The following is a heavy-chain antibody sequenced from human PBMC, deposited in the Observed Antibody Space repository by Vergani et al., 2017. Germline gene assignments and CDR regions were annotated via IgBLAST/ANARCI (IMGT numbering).Heavy chain of an antibody. CDR2: ISSSSSYI. Sequence: EVQLVESGGGLVKPGGSLRLSCAASGFTFSSYSMNWVGQAPGKGLEWVSSISSSSSYIYYADSVKGRFTISRDNAKNSLYLQMNSLRAEDTAVYYCARSLSGGYCSSTGCYGGAFDPWGQGTLVTVSS. CDR1: GFTFSSYS. V-gene: IGHV3-21*01. D-gene: IGHD2-2*01. CDR3: ARSLSGGYCSSTGCYGGAFDP. J-gene: IGHJ5*02.